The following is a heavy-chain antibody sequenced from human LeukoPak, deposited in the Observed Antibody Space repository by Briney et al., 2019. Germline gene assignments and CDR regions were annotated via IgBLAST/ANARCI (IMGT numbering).Heavy chain of an antibody. CDR3: ARGRRRIAAAGIIGANWFDP. Sequence: SETLSLTCTVSGGSISSYYWSWIRQPPGKGLEWIGEINHSGSTNYNPSLKSRVTISVDTSKNQFSLKLSSVTAADTAVYYCARGRRRIAAAGIIGANWFDPWGQGTLVTVSS. CDR2: INHSGST. CDR1: GGSISSYY. V-gene: IGHV4-34*01. D-gene: IGHD6-13*01. J-gene: IGHJ5*02.